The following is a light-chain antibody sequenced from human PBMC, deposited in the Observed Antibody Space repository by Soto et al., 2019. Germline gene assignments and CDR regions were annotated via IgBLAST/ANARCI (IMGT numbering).Light chain of an antibody. CDR3: QQSYSAPYT. Sequence: DIQMTQSPSSLSASVGDRVTITCRASQSIYSSLNWYHQKPGKAPKLLIYAASNLQSGVRSRFSGSGSGTDFTLSISSLQPEDFATYYCQQSYSAPYTFGQGTKLEI. CDR2: AAS. CDR1: QSIYSS. V-gene: IGKV1-39*01. J-gene: IGKJ2*01.